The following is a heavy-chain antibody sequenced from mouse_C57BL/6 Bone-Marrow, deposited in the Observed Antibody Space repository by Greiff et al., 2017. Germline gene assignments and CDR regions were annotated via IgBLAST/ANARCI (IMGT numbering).Heavy chain of an antibody. V-gene: IGHV1-72*01. CDR1: GYTFTSYW. CDR2: IDPNSGGT. Sequence: QVQLQQPGAELVKPGASVKLSCKASGYTFTSYWMHWVKQRPGRGLGWIGRIDPNSGGTKYNEKFKSTATLTVDKPSSTAYMQLSSLTSEDSAVYYCARTLYDGYPFWSFDVWGTGTTVTVSS. D-gene: IGHD2-3*01. J-gene: IGHJ1*03. CDR3: ARTLYDGYPFWSFDV.